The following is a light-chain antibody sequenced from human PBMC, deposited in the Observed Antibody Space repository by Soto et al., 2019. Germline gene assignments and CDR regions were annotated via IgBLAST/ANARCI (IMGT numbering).Light chain of an antibody. CDR1: QSISTW. CDR2: KGS. CDR3: QQYYSYSRT. Sequence: DIQMTQSPSTLSASVGDRVTITCRASQSISTWLAWYQQKPGKAPKLLIYKGSSLESGVPSRFSGSGSGTEFTLTISSLQPDDFATYYCQQYYSYSRTFGQGTKVDIK. V-gene: IGKV1-5*03. J-gene: IGKJ1*01.